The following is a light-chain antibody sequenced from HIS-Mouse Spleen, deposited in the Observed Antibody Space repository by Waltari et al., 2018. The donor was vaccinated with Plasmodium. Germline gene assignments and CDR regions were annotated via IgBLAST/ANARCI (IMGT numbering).Light chain of an antibody. CDR3: QQYNNWSFT. V-gene: IGKV3-15*01. CDR2: GAS. Sequence: EIVMTQSPATMSVSPGERATLSCRASQSGSSHLAWYQQQPGQAPRLLIYGASTRATGIPASVSGSGSGTEFTLTISSLQSEDFAVYYCQQYNNWSFTFGPGTKVDIK. CDR1: QSGSSH. J-gene: IGKJ3*01.